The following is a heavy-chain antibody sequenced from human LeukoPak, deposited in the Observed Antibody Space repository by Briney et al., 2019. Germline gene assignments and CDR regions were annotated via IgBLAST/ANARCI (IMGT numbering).Heavy chain of an antibody. CDR1: GGSISSGSYY. CDR3: ARERRAVAGARSWFDP. Sequence: ASETLSLTCTVSGGSISSGSYYWSWIRQPAGKGLEWIGRIYTSGSTNYNPSLKSRVTISVDTSKNQFSLKLSSVTAADTAVYYCARERRAVAGARSWFDPWGQGTLVTVSS. CDR2: IYTSGST. V-gene: IGHV4-61*02. D-gene: IGHD6-19*01. J-gene: IGHJ5*02.